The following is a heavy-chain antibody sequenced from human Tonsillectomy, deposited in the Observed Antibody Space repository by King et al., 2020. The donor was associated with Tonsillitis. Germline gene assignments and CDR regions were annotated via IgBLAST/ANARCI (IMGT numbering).Heavy chain of an antibody. CDR2: INLSGGT. D-gene: IGHD2-15*01. V-gene: IGHV4-34*01. CDR3: ATSVVVVVANTGAFDT. J-gene: IGHJ3*02. CDR1: GGPFSGYY. Sequence: VQLQQWGAGLLKPSETLSLTCAVNGGPFSGYYWSWIRQTPGKGLEWVGEINLSGGTKYNPSLKSRAAISVDTSKNQVSLKLSPVTAADTAVYYCATSVVVVVANTGAFDTWGQGTMVSVSS.